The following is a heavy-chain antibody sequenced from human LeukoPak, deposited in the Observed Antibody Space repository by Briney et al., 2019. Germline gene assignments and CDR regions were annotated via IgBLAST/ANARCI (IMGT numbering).Heavy chain of an antibody. CDR1: GYTFTSYD. CDR3: ARVGDGYNWDYYYYYMDV. CDR2: MNPNSGNT. D-gene: IGHD5-24*01. V-gene: IGHV1-8*01. J-gene: IGHJ6*03. Sequence: ASVKVSCKASGYTFTSYDINWVRQATGQVLEWMGWMNPNSGNTGYAQKFQGRVTMTRNTSISTAYMELSSLRSEDTAVYYCARVGDGYNWDYYYYYMDVWGKGTTVTVSS.